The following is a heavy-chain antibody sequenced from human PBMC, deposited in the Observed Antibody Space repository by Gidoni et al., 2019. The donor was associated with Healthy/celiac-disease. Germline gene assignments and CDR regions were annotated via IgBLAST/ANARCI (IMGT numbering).Heavy chain of an antibody. CDR3: ARDGYYYDTTYYYYGMDV. J-gene: IGHJ6*02. D-gene: IGHD3-22*01. Sequence: QVQLVQSGAEVKKPGSSVKVSCKASGGTFSSYAISWVRQAPGQGLEWMGRIIPILGIANYAQKFQGRVTITADKSTSTAYMELSSLRSEDTAVYYCARDGYYYDTTYYYYGMDVWGQGTTVTVSS. V-gene: IGHV1-69*09. CDR1: GGTFSSYA. CDR2: IIPILGIA.